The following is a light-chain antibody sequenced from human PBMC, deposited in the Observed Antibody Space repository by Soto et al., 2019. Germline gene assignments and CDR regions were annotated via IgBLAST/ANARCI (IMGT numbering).Light chain of an antibody. CDR3: LSDAGTAYV. V-gene: IGLV2-8*01. CDR2: EAT. CDR1: SSDVGGYDY. Sequence: QSALTQPPSASGSPGQSVTISCTGTSSDVGGYDYVSWYQQYPGKTPKLIIFEATKRPSGVPDRFSGSRSGNTASLTVSGLEAEDESYYYCLSDAGTAYVFGTGTKLTVL. J-gene: IGLJ1*01.